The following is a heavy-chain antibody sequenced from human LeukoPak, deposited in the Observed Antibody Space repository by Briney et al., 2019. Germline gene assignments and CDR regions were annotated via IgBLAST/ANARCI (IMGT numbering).Heavy chain of an antibody. Sequence: PGGSLRLSCAASGFTFSSYSMNWVRQAPGKGLEWVANIKQDGSEKYYVDSVKGRFTISRDNAKNSLYLQMNSLRAEDTAVYYCARGPIGDSSGYYLYYFDYWGQGTLVTVSS. CDR3: ARGPIGDSSGYYLYYFDY. CDR1: GFTFSSYS. CDR2: IKQDGSEK. V-gene: IGHV3-7*01. J-gene: IGHJ4*02. D-gene: IGHD3-22*01.